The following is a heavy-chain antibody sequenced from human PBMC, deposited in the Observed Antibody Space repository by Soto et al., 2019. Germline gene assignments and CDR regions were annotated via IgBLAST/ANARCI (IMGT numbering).Heavy chain of an antibody. CDR1: GFTFSSYA. CDR3: AREGRCSGGSCYSFSSGFWFDP. CDR2: ISYDGSNK. J-gene: IGHJ5*02. V-gene: IGHV3-30-3*01. Sequence: QVQLVESGGGVVQPGRSLRLSCAASGFTFSSYAMHWVRQAPGKGLEWVAVISYDGSNKYYADSVKGRFTISRDNSKNTLDLQMNSLRAEDTAVYYCAREGRCSGGSCYSFSSGFWFDPWGQGTLVTVSS. D-gene: IGHD2-15*01.